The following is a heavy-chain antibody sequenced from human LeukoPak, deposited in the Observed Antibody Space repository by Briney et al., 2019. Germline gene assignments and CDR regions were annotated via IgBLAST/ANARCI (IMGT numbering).Heavy chain of an antibody. V-gene: IGHV3-48*02. CDR1: GFTFSSYS. CDR3: ARDLEVPGGNRLFDY. J-gene: IGHJ4*02. D-gene: IGHD4-23*01. CDR2: ITYTSGTL. Sequence: GGSLRLSCAASGFTFSSYSMNWVRQAPGKGLEWISYITYTSGTLYYAASVKGRFTISRDNAKNSLYLQMSSLRDEDTAVYYCARDLEVPGGNRLFDYWGQGTLVTVSS.